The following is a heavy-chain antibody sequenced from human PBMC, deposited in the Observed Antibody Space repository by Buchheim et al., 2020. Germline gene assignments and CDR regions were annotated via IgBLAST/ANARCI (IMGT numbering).Heavy chain of an antibody. D-gene: IGHD6-13*01. J-gene: IGHJ4*02. Sequence: EVQLVESGGGLVQPGGSLRLSCAASGFTFSSYWMSWVRQAPGKGLEWVANIKQDGSEKYYVDSVKGRFTISRDNDKNSLYLQMNSLRAEDTAVYYCARVAYSSSWYVGVYYFDYWGQGTL. CDR3: ARVAYSSSWYVGVYYFDY. V-gene: IGHV3-7*01. CDR1: GFTFSSYW. CDR2: IKQDGSEK.